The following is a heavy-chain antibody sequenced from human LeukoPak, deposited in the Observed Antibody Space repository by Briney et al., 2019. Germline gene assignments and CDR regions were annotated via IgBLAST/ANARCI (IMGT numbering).Heavy chain of an antibody. V-gene: IGHV4-4*07. Sequence: SETLSLPCTVSGVSISSYYWSWIRQPPGKGLEWIGRIYTSGSTNYNPSLKSRVTMSVDTSKNQFSLKLSSVTAADTAVYYCASSTYYYDSSGYYRGAFDIWGQGTMVTVSS. CDR3: ASSTYYYDSSGYYRGAFDI. J-gene: IGHJ3*02. CDR2: IYTSGST. D-gene: IGHD3-22*01. CDR1: GVSISSYY.